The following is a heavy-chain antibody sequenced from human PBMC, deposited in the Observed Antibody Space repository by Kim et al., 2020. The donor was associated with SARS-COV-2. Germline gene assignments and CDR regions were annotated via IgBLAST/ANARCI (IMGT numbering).Heavy chain of an antibody. CDR1: GYSFTSYW. J-gene: IGHJ5*02. V-gene: IGHV5-10-1*01. CDR2: IDPSHSYT. Sequence: GESLKISCKGSGYSFTSYWISWVRQMPGKGLEWMGRIDPSHSYTNYSPSFQGHVTISADKSISTAYLQWSSLKASDTAMYYCARQGTYCSSTSCYSWFDPWGQGTLVTVSS. CDR3: ARQGTYCSSTSCYSWFDP. D-gene: IGHD2-2*02.